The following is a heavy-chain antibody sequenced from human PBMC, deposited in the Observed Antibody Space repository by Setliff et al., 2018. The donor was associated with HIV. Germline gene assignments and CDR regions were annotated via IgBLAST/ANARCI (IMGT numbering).Heavy chain of an antibody. D-gene: IGHD1-1*01. CDR1: GFTFSTFA. CDR3: AYSGRQLRGPYFDF. Sequence: QPGGSLRLSCAASGFTFSTFAMSWVRQAPGKGLEWVSTISHSGEITYFADSVKGRFTIPRDNSKNTLYLQMTNMDPVDTATYYCAYSGRQLRGPYFDFWGQGTPVTVSS. J-gene: IGHJ4*02. V-gene: IGHV3-23*01. CDR2: ISHSGEIT.